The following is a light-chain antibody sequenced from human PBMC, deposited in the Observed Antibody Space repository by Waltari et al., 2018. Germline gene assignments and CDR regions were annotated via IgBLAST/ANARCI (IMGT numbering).Light chain of an antibody. CDR1: SSDVGGYKY. Sequence: QSALTQPASVSGSPGQSITVSCTGTSSDVGGYKYVSWYQQHPGKAPKLLIYDVTKRPSGVSDRFSGSKSGNPASLTISGLRAEDEAFYFCSSYATTSAVVFGGGTKMTVL. J-gene: IGLJ2*01. CDR2: DVT. V-gene: IGLV2-14*03. CDR3: SSYATTSAVV.